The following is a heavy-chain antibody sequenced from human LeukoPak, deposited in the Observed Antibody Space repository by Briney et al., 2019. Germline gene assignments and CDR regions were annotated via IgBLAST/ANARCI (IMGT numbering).Heavy chain of an antibody. CDR3: ARGGLFAYYFDY. Sequence: GGSLTLTCAASGFTIDDYALQWVGQAPGQGLEWGLSIRWNSGSIGYADSVEGRFTISRDNAKNTVYLQMNSLRAEDTAVYYCARGGLFAYYFDYWGQGTLVTVSS. V-gene: IGHV3-9*01. D-gene: IGHD3-10*02. CDR1: GFTIDDYA. J-gene: IGHJ4*02. CDR2: IRWNSGSI.